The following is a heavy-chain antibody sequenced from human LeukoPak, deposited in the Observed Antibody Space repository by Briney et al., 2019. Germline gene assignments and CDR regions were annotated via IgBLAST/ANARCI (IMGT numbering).Heavy chain of an antibody. CDR3: ARLPQNQYQLPLTPPDV. CDR1: GGSISSSSYY. CDR2: IYHSGST. V-gene: IGHV4-39*07. J-gene: IGHJ6*04. D-gene: IGHD2-2*01. Sequence: SETLSLTCTVSGGSISSSSYYWGWIRQPPGKGLGWIGTIYHSGSTYYNPSLKSRVTISVDTSKNQFSLNLSSVTAADTAVYYCARLPQNQYQLPLTPPDVWGKGTTVTVSS.